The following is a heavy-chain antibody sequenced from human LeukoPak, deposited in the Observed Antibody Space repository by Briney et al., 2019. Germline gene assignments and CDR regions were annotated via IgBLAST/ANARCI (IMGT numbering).Heavy chain of an antibody. D-gene: IGHD3-10*01. V-gene: IGHV3-23*01. CDR1: DFTFSNYV. Sequence: GGSLRLSCAASDFTFSNYVMNWVRQAPGKGLEWVSTLSGNGGSTYYADSVKGRFTISRDNSKNTLYLQMNSLRAEDTAVYYCARYGSGSHRGYWYFDLWGRGTLVTVSS. CDR3: ARYGSGSHRGYWYFDL. J-gene: IGHJ2*01. CDR2: LSGNGGST.